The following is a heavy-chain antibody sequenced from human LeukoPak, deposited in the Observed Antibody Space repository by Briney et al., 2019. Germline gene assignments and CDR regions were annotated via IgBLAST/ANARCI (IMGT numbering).Heavy chain of an antibody. CDR1: GGSFSDHY. CDR3: AREGAVAKRGDHFDY. CDR2: INHSGST. V-gene: IGHV4-34*01. Sequence: SETLSLTCAVYGGSFSDHYWSWIRQPPGKGLEWIGEINHSGSTNCNPSLKSRVTISIDTSKNQFSLKLSSVTAADTAVYYCAREGAVAKRGDHFDYWGQGTLVTVSS. D-gene: IGHD6-19*01. J-gene: IGHJ4*02.